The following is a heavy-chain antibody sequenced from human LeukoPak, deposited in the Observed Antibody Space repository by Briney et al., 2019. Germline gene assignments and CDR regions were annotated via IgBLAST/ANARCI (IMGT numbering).Heavy chain of an antibody. Sequence: SETLSLTCTVSGGSISSGSYYWSWIRQPAGKGLEWIGRIYTSGSTNYNPSLKSRVTISVDTSKNQFSLKLSSVTAADTAVYYCARGVYDYVWGSYRSSPRVDIWGQGTMVTVSS. CDR1: GGSISSGSYY. CDR3: ARGVYDYVWGSYRSSPRVDI. V-gene: IGHV4-61*02. CDR2: IYTSGST. D-gene: IGHD3-16*02. J-gene: IGHJ3*02.